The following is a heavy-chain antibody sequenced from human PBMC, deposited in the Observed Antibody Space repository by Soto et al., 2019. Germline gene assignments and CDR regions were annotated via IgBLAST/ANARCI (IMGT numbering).Heavy chain of an antibody. CDR3: ARNPLTDNWFDP. CDR1: GYSFTSYW. J-gene: IGHJ5*02. CDR2: IDPSDSYT. Sequence: GESLKISCNGSGYSFTSYWISWVRQMPGKGLEWMGRIDPSDSYTNYSPSFQGHVTISADKSISTAYLQWSSLKASDTAMYYCARNPLTDNWFDPWGQGTLVTVSS. V-gene: IGHV5-10-1*01.